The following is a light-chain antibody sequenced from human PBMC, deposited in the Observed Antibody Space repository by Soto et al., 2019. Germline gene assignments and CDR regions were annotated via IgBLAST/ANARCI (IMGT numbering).Light chain of an antibody. Sequence: ENVLTQSPGTLSLSPGERATLSCRASESVSSKLAWYQQKPGQAPRLLIYGASTRATGIPARFSGSGSGTEFTLTISRLEPEDFAVYYCQQYDSSPKTFGQGTKVDIK. CDR2: GAS. V-gene: IGKV3-20*01. CDR1: ESVSSK. CDR3: QQYDSSPKT. J-gene: IGKJ1*01.